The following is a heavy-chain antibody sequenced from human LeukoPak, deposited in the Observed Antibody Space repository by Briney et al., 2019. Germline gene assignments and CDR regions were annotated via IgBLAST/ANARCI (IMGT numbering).Heavy chain of an antibody. V-gene: IGHV4-34*01. D-gene: IGHD2-21*02. CDR3: ARVCGGDCYSSFTFDI. CDR2: INHSGST. Sequence: SETLSLTCAVYGGSFSGYYWSWIRQPPGKGLEWIGEINHSGSTYYNPSLKSRVTISVDTSKNQFSLKLSSVTAADTAVYYCARVCGGDCYSSFTFDIWGQGTMVTVSS. CDR1: GGSFSGYY. J-gene: IGHJ3*02.